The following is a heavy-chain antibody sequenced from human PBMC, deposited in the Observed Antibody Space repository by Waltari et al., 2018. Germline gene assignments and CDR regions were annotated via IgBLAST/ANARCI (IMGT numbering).Heavy chain of an antibody. V-gene: IGHV4-59*08. CDR3: ARQEWELAPVDY. CDR2: IYYSGST. D-gene: IGHD1-26*01. Sequence: QVQLQASGPGLVKPSETLSLPCTVSGGSISSYYWRWIRQPPGKGLEWIGYIYYSGSTNYNPSLKSRVTISVDTSKNQFSLKLSSVTAADTAVYYCARQEWELAPVDYWGQGTLVTVSS. J-gene: IGHJ4*02. CDR1: GGSISSYY.